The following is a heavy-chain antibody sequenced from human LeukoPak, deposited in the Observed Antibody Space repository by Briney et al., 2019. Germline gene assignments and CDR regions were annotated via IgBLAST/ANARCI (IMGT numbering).Heavy chain of an antibody. D-gene: IGHD6-13*01. CDR3: ASGVGSSVIAAAGADAFDI. CDR2: ISYDGSNK. Sequence: GRSLRLSCAASGFTFSSYGMHWVRQAPGKGLEWVAVISYDGSNKYYADSVKGRFTISRDNSKNTLYLQMNSLRAEDTAVYYCASGVGSSVIAAAGADAFDIWGQGTMVTVSS. CDR1: GFTFSSYG. V-gene: IGHV3-30*03. J-gene: IGHJ3*02.